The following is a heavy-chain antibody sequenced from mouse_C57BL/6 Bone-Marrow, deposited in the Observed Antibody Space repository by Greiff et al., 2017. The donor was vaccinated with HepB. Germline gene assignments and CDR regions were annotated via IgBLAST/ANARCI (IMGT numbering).Heavy chain of an antibody. J-gene: IGHJ2*01. CDR2: ISSGGSYT. CDR1: GFTFSSYG. D-gene: IGHD2-2*01. Sequence: EVQLMESGGDLVKPGGSLKLSCAASGFTFSSYGMSWVRQTPDKRLEWVATISSGGSYTYYPDSVKGRFTISRDNAKNTLYLQMSSLKSEDTAMYYCARPGGYPFDYWGQGTTLTVSS. CDR3: ARPGGYPFDY. V-gene: IGHV5-6*01.